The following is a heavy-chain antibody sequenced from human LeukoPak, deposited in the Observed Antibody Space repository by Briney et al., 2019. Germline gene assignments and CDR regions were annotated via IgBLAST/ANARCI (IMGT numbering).Heavy chain of an antibody. D-gene: IGHD6-13*01. CDR2: IIPILGIA. CDR1: GYTFTSYG. J-gene: IGHJ5*02. Sequence: GASVKVSCKASGYTFTSYGISWVRQAPGQGLEWMGRIIPILGIANYAQKFQGRVTITADKSTSTAYMELSSLRSEDTAVYYCARGTGQQLGYLGFDPWGQGTLVTVSS. V-gene: IGHV1-69*04. CDR3: ARGTGQQLGYLGFDP.